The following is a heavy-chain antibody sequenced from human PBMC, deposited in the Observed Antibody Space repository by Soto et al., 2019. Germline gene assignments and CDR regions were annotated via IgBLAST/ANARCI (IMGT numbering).Heavy chain of an antibody. CDR2: IYWDDDK. CDR3: AHASSRWPLGY. Sequence: QVTLKESGPTLVTPTQTLTLTCTFSGFSLSTSGVGVVWIRQPPRKALEWLALIYWDDDKRYSPSLKSRLTITKDPSKIQVVLTVSNMDPVDTATYYCAHASSRWPLGYWGQGTLVTV. V-gene: IGHV2-5*02. CDR1: GFSLSTSGVG. J-gene: IGHJ4*02. D-gene: IGHD4-17*01.